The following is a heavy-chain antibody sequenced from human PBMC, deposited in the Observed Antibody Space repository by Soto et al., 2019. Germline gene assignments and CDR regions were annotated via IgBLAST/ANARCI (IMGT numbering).Heavy chain of an antibody. CDR3: TSDYGDENS. J-gene: IGHJ4*02. CDR2: ISAYNGDT. D-gene: IGHD4-17*01. CDR1: ASIFTRYG. V-gene: IGHV1-18*01. Sequence: QVQLEQSGVEVKKPGASVRVACKTSASIFTRYGFSWVRQAPGQGLEWMGWISAYNGDTKYAQNFQGRATMTTDTSTRTAYMELRTLRIDDTAVYYCTSDYGDENSWGQGTRVTVSS.